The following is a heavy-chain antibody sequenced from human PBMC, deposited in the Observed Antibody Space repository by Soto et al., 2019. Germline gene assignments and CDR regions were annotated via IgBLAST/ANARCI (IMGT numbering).Heavy chain of an antibody. CDR1: GGSISSYY. CDR3: ARGDYYDR. Sequence: QVQLQESGPGLVNPSETLSLTCTVSGGSISSYYWSWIRQPPGKGLEWIGYIYYSGSTNCNPSLKSRITISVDTSKNQFSLKLSSVTAADTAVYYCARGDYYDRWGQGTLVTVSS. V-gene: IGHV4-59*01. CDR2: IYYSGST. J-gene: IGHJ4*02. D-gene: IGHD3-22*01.